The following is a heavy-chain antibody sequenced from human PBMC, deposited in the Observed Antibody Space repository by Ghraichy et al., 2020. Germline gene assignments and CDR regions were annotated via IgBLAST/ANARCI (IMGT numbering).Heavy chain of an antibody. CDR1: GGSISSSSYY. Sequence: SQTLSLTCTVSGGSISSSSYYWGWIRQPPGKGLEWIGSIYYSGSTYYNPSLKSRVTISVDTSKNQFSLKLSSVTAADTAVYYCARHSRSSGWYGIYYFDYWGQGTLVTVSS. D-gene: IGHD6-19*01. J-gene: IGHJ4*02. CDR2: IYYSGST. CDR3: ARHSRSSGWYGIYYFDY. V-gene: IGHV4-39*01.